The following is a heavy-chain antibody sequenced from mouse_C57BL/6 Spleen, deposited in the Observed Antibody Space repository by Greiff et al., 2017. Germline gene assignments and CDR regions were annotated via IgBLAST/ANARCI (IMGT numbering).Heavy chain of an antibody. J-gene: IGHJ4*01. V-gene: IGHV2-5*01. D-gene: IGHD4-1*01. CDR1: GFSLTSYG. CDR3: ASSGTSYYAMDY. CDR2: IWRGGST. Sequence: VMLVESGPGLVQPSQSLSITCTVSGFSLTSYGVHWVRQSPGKGLEWLGVIWRGGSTDYNAAFMSRLSITKDNSKSQVFFKMNSLQADDTAIYYCASSGTSYYAMDYWGQGTSVTVSS.